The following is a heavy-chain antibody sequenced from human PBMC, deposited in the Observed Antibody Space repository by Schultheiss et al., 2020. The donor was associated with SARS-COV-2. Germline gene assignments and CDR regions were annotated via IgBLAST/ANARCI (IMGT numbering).Heavy chain of an antibody. V-gene: IGHV3-53*01. D-gene: IGHD3-9*01. Sequence: GGSLRLSCAASGFTVGSNYMNWVRQAPGKGLEWISVIFSGGNTYYADSVKGRFTISRDNAKNTLYLEMHSLRAEDTAVYYCAKENGQVRNDDILTGPFDYWGQGTLVTVSS. CDR3: AKENGQVRNDDILTGPFDY. J-gene: IGHJ4*02. CDR1: GFTVGSNY. CDR2: IFSGGNT.